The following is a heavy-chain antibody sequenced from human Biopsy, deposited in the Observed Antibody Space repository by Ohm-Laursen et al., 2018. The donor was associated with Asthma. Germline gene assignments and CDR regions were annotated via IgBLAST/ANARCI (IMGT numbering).Heavy chain of an antibody. D-gene: IGHD2-2*01. Sequence: SSVKVSCKSLGGTFNTYVIGWVRQAPGQGLEWMGGINSVFGTTTYPQKFQDRVTITADDSTSTVCMELSSLRSEDTAVYYCARKAGSCISRTCYSLDFWGQGTLVIVSS. V-gene: IGHV1-69*01. CDR1: GGTFNTYV. J-gene: IGHJ4*02. CDR2: INSVFGTT. CDR3: ARKAGSCISRTCYSLDF.